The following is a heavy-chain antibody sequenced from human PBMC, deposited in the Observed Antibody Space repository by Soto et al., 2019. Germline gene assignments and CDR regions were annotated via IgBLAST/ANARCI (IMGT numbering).Heavy chain of an antibody. CDR1: GFTFSSYG. CDR3: ASLVAEVEVAIDY. Sequence: QVQLVESGGGVVQPGTSLRLSCAASGFTFSSYGMHWVRQAPGKGLEWVGVIAYDGSNKWYADSVRGRFTISRDKSKNSMFLQMNSLTAEDTGVYDCASLVAEVEVAIDYWGKGTLVTVPS. J-gene: IGHJ4*02. CDR2: IAYDGSNK. D-gene: IGHD2-15*01. V-gene: IGHV3-30*03.